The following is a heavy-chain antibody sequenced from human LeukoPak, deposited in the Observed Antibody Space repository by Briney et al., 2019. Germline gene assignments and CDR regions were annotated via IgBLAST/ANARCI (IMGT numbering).Heavy chain of an antibody. CDR2: INESRGA. Sequence: SETLSLTCAVYGGSFSGFYWSWIRQPPGKGLEWIAEINESRGANYNPSLKSRVTLSIDTSKNQFSLRLSSVTAADTAVYYCARRRCNRRNNYGRCARLYNFDYWGQGTLVTVSS. D-gene: IGHD5-18*01. J-gene: IGHJ4*02. CDR1: GGSFSGFY. V-gene: IGHV4-34*01. CDR3: ARRRCNRRNNYGRCARLYNFDY.